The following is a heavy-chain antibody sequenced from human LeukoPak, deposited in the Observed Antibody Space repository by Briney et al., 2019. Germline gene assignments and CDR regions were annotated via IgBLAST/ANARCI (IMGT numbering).Heavy chain of an antibody. D-gene: IGHD1-26*01. CDR2: IWYDGSNK. CDR3: AREATFSGSYFGPFDY. J-gene: IGHJ4*02. V-gene: IGHV3-33*08. Sequence: PGGSLRLSCAASGFTFDDYGMSWVRQAPGKGLEWVAVIWYDGSNKYYADSVKGRFTISRDNSKNTLYLQMNSLRAEDTAVYYCAREATFSGSYFGPFDYWGQGTLVTVSS. CDR1: GFTFDDYG.